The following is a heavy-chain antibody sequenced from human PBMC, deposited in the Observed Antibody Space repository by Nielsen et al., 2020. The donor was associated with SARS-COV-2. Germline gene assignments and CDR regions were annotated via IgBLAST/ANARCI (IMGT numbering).Heavy chain of an antibody. D-gene: IGHD3-10*01. CDR2: MNPNSGNT. Sequence: ASVKVSCKASGCTFTSYDINWVRQATGQGLEWMGWMNPNSGNTGYAQKFQGRVTMTRNTSISTAYMELSSLRSEDTAVYYCARPGKYYYGSGSSQFDYWGQGTLVTVSS. CDR3: ARPGKYYYGSGSSQFDY. J-gene: IGHJ4*02. CDR1: GCTFTSYD. V-gene: IGHV1-8*01.